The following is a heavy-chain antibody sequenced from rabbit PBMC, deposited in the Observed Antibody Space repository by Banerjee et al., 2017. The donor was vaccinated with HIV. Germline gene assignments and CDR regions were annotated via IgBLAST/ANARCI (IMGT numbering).Heavy chain of an antibody. Sequence: QEQLEESGGGLVKPGGTLTLTCKASGIDFSGYYYMCWVRQAPGKGLEWIACIYAGSSGSTYYASWAKGRFTISKTSSTTVTLQMTSLTAADTATYFCARGIVATSYYFNLWGPGTLVTVS. D-gene: IGHD8-1*01. CDR2: IYAGSSGST. V-gene: IGHV1S45*01. CDR3: ARGIVATSYYFNL. J-gene: IGHJ4*01. CDR1: GIDFSGYYY.